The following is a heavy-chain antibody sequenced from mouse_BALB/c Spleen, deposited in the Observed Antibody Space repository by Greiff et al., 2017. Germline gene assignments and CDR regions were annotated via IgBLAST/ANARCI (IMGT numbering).Heavy chain of an antibody. Sequence: VQLQQSGPELVKPGASVKMSCKASGYTFTDYVISWVKQRTGQGLEWIGEIYPGSGSTYYNEKFKGKATLTADKSSNTAYMQLSSLTSEDSAVYFCARKLRLRAMDYWGQGTSVTVSS. J-gene: IGHJ4*01. D-gene: IGHD1-2*01. CDR2: IYPGSGST. CDR1: GYTFTDYV. V-gene: IGHV1-77*01. CDR3: ARKLRLRAMDY.